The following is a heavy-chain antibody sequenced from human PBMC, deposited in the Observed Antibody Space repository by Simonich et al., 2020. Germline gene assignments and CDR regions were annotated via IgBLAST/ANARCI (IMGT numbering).Heavy chain of an antibody. J-gene: IGHJ6*02. CDR3: ARVGYSNYYYYGMDV. D-gene: IGHD6-13*01. Sequence: QVQLQESGPGLVKPSETLSLTCAVSGYSISSGSYWGWIRQPPGKGLEGIGSIYHSGSTYYNPSLKSRVTISVDTSKNQFSLKLSSVTAADTAVYYCARVGYSNYYYYGMDVWGQGTTVTVSS. CDR1: GYSISSGSY. CDR2: IYHSGST. V-gene: IGHV4-38-2*01.